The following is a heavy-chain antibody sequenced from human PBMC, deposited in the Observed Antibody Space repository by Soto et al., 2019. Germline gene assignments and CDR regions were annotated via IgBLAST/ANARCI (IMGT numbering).Heavy chain of an antibody. CDR1: GWSANASY. V-gene: IGHV4-34*01. CDR3: ATRITVFGLLIPPFDP. D-gene: IGHD3-3*01. Sequence: PSETLSLTCAVYGWSANASYWNWIRQPPGKGLEWIGEINHTGGTHYNPSLKSRVTMSVDTSKNQFSLRLSSVTAADTAIYYCATRITVFGLLIPPFDPWGQGTQVTVSS. J-gene: IGHJ5*02. CDR2: INHTGGT.